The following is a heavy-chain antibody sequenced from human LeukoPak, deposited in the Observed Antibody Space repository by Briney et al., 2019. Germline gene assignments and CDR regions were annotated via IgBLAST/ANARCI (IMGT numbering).Heavy chain of an antibody. Sequence: PGRSLRLSCAASGFTFSSYAMHWVRQAPGKGLEWVAVISYDGSNKYYADSVKGRFTISRDNSKNTLHLQMNSLRAEDTAVYYCARDGPYYDILTATGTSYFDYWGQGTLVTVSS. CDR3: ARDGPYYDILTATGTSYFDY. CDR1: GFTFSSYA. V-gene: IGHV3-30*04. J-gene: IGHJ4*02. D-gene: IGHD3-9*01. CDR2: ISYDGSNK.